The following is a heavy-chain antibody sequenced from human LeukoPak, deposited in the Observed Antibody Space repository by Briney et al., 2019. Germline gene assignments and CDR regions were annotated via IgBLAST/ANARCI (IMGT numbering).Heavy chain of an antibody. V-gene: IGHV4-31*03. CDR1: GGSISSGGYY. D-gene: IGHD3-10*01. J-gene: IGHJ6*02. CDR3: ARTSITMVRGAPGYYYGMDD. Sequence: SETLSLTCTVSGGSISSGGYYWSWIRQHPGKGLEWIGYIYYSGSTYYNPSLKSRVTISVDTSKNQFSLKLSSVTAADTAVYYCARTSITMVRGAPGYYYGMDDWGQGTTVTVSS. CDR2: IYYSGST.